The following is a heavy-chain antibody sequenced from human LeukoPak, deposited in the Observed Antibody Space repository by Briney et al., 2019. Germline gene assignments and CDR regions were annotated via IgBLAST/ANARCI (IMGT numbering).Heavy chain of an antibody. D-gene: IGHD5-12*01. CDR1: GYTFTSYG. J-gene: IGHJ4*02. Sequence: ASVKVSFKASGYTFTSYGISWVRQAPGQGLEWMGWISAYNGNTNYAQKLQGRVIMTTDTSTSTAYMELRSLRSGDTAVYYCARSKRYSGYDSRGDLDYWGQGTLVTVSS. CDR2: ISAYNGNT. V-gene: IGHV1-18*04. CDR3: ARSKRYSGYDSRGDLDY.